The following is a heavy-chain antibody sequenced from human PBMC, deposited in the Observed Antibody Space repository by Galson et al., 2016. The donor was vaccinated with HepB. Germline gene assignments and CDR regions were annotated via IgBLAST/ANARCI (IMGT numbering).Heavy chain of an antibody. CDR2: IKQDGSAK. J-gene: IGHJ4*02. V-gene: IGHV3-7*05. CDR1: GFSFSKAW. CDR3: ALGQGFLADS. Sequence: SLRLSCAASGFSFSKAWMNWVRQAPGKGLEWVAIIKQDGSAKYYVDSLKGRFTISRDNAKNSLYLQMSSLRPEDTAVYYCALGQGFLADSWGQGTLVTVSS.